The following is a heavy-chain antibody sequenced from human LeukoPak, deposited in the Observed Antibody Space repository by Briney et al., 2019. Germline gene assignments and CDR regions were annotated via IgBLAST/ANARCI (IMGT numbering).Heavy chain of an antibody. D-gene: IGHD2-2*01. CDR3: SEDLPHTRAWALNY. Sequence: PGGSLRLSCTGSGFPFSDAWMTWVRQAPGQGPEWVGRIKSKGGGGTIDYASPVKGRFTISRDDSENTLYLQMNSLRTDDTAVYYCSEDLPHTRAWALNYWGQGALVTVSS. V-gene: IGHV3-15*01. CDR1: GFPFSDAW. J-gene: IGHJ4*02. CDR2: IKSKGGGGTI.